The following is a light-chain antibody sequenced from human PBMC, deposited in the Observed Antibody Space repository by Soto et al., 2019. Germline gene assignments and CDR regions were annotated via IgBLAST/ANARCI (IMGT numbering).Light chain of an antibody. Sequence: EIVMTQSPATLSVSPGEGATLSCRASQSVSGKLAWYQHQPGQTHRLLIYDASTRATGIPARFSGSGSGTVFTLTISSLQSEDFAVYYCQQYNDCPWTCGQGIKVEI. CDR2: DAS. CDR1: QSVSGK. CDR3: QQYNDCPWT. V-gene: IGKV3-15*01. J-gene: IGKJ1*01.